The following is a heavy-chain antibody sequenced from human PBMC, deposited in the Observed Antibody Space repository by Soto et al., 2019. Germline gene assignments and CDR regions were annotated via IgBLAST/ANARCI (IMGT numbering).Heavy chain of an antibody. V-gene: IGHV3-21*01. D-gene: IGHD3-22*01. Sequence: KPGGSLRLSCAASGFTFSSYSMNWVRQAPGKGLEWVSSISSSSSYIYYADSVKGRFTISRDNAKNSLYLQMNSLRAEDTAVYYCARDRITTSMIPLGDFDIWGQGTMVTVSS. CDR2: ISSSSSYI. CDR1: GFTFSSYS. CDR3: ARDRITTSMIPLGDFDI. J-gene: IGHJ3*02.